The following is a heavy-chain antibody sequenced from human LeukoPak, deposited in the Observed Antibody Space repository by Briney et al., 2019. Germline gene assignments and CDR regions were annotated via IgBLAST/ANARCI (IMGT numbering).Heavy chain of an antibody. V-gene: IGHV4-31*03. CDR1: GASISSGSYF. J-gene: IGHJ4*02. CDR3: ARALRYGHVNY. CDR2: IYYSGST. D-gene: IGHD1-14*01. Sequence: SQTLSLTCTVSGASISSGSYFWSWIRQHPGKGLEWIGYIYYSGSTNYNPSLKSRVTISVDTSKNQFSLKLSSGTAADTAVYYCARALRYGHVNYWGQGTLVTVSS.